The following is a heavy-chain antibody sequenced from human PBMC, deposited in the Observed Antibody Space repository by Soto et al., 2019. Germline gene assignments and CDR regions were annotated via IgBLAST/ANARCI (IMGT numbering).Heavy chain of an antibody. V-gene: IGHV1-2*02. Sequence: ASVQVSCKASGYTFTGYYMHWVRQAPGQGLEWMGWINPNSGGTYYADSVKGRFAISRDNSKNTLFLQMNSLRADDTAIYYCAKDALIGYTYAYTYWGQGTLVTVSS. CDR2: INPNSGGT. CDR1: GYTFTGYY. CDR3: AKDALIGYTYAYTY. D-gene: IGHD5-18*01. J-gene: IGHJ4*02.